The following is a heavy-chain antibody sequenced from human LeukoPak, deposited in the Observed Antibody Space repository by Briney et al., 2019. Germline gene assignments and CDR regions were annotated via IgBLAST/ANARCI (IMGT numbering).Heavy chain of an antibody. D-gene: IGHD1-26*01. CDR1: GYTLTELS. CDR2: FDPEDGET. Sequence: ASVKVSCMVSGYTLTELSMHWVRQAPGKGLEWMGGFDPEDGETIYAQKFQGRVTMTEDASTDTAYMELSSLRSEDTAVYYCATDQPSGSYDSWGQGTLVTVSS. J-gene: IGHJ4*02. CDR3: ATDQPSGSYDS. V-gene: IGHV1-24*01.